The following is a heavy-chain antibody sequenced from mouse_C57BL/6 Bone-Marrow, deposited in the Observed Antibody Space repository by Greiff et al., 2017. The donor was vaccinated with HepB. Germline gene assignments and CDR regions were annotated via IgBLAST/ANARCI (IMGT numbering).Heavy chain of an antibody. Sequence: QVQLKESGAELVRPGTSVKVSCKASGYAFNNYLIEWVKQRPGQGLEWIGVINPGSGGTNYNEKFKGKATLTADKSSSTAYMQLSSLTSEDSAVYFCAIQLRLRLPWFAYWGQGTLVTVSA. CDR1: GYAFNNYL. CDR2: INPGSGGT. D-gene: IGHD3-2*02. J-gene: IGHJ3*01. CDR3: AIQLRLRLPWFAY. V-gene: IGHV1-54*01.